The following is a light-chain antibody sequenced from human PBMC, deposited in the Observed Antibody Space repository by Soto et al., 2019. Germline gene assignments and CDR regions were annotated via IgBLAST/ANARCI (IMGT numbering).Light chain of an antibody. CDR1: NTDLGVYGY. V-gene: IGLV2-14*01. Sequence: QSALAQPASVSGSFGQSITISCSGPNTDLGVYGYVSWYQHQPGKAPKLLIYDVNNRPSGISDRFSGSKSGDTASLTISGLQAEDEADYFCFSKISGFFYGFGTGTKVTVL. CDR3: FSKISGFFYG. J-gene: IGLJ1*01. CDR2: DVN.